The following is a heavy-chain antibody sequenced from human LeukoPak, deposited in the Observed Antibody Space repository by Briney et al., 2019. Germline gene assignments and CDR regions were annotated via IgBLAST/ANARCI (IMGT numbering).Heavy chain of an antibody. CDR3: AKDRSSAWPERSFDY. J-gene: IGHJ4*02. V-gene: IGHV3-23*01. CDR2: FSGSGGST. Sequence: GGSLRLSCAASGFTLSSYAMSWVRQAPGKGLEWVSAFSGSGGSTYYADSVKGRFTISRDNSKNTLYLQMNSLRAEDTAVYYCAKDRSSAWPERSFDYWGQGTLVTVSS. D-gene: IGHD6-19*01. CDR1: GFTLSSYA.